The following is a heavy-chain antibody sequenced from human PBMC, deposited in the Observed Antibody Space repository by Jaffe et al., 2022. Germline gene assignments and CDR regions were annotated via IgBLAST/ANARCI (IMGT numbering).Heavy chain of an antibody. CDR2: IYYSGST. Sequence: QVQLQESGPGLVKPSETLSLTCTVSGGSISSYYWSWIRQPPGKGLEWIGYIYYSGSTNYNPSLKSRVTISVDTSKNQFSLKLSSVTAADTAVYYCANVDIVATTSFDYWGQGTLVTVSS. J-gene: IGHJ4*02. CDR3: ANVDIVATTSFDY. D-gene: IGHD5-12*01. V-gene: IGHV4-59*01. CDR1: GGSISSYY.